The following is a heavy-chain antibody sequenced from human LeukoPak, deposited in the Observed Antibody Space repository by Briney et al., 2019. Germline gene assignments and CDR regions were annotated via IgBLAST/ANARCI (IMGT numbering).Heavy chain of an antibody. CDR3: ARARAGGELTGWFDP. V-gene: IGHV3-74*01. Sequence: GGSLRLSCAASGFTFSSYWMHWVRQAPGKGLVWVSRINSDGSSTSYADSVKGRFTISRDNAKNTLYLQMNSLRSDDTAVYYCARARAGGELTGWFDPWGQGTLVTVSS. CDR2: INSDGSST. D-gene: IGHD1-26*01. CDR1: GFTFSSYW. J-gene: IGHJ5*02.